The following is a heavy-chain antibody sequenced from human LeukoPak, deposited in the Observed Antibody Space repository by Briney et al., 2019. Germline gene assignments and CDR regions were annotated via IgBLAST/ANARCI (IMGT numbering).Heavy chain of an antibody. Sequence: GGSLRLSCAASGFTVSSNYMSWVRQAPGKGLEWVSVIYSGGSTYYADSVKGRFTISRDNSKNTLYLQMNSLRAEDTAAYYCARDIGGYDTFDYWGQGTLVTVSS. J-gene: IGHJ4*02. CDR3: ARDIGGYDTFDY. D-gene: IGHD3-3*01. CDR2: IYSGGST. V-gene: IGHV3-66*01. CDR1: GFTVSSNY.